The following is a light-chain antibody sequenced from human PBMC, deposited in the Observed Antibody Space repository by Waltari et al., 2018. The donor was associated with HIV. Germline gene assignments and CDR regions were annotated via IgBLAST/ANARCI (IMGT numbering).Light chain of an antibody. CDR3: SSYTSSSTWV. J-gene: IGLJ3*02. Sequence: QSALTQPASVSGSPGQSITISCTGTSSDVGGFNYVSWYQQHPDKAPKLIIYEVRNRPSWFSSRLSGSKSGNTASLTISGLQAEDEADYYCSSYTSSSTWVFGGGTKLTVL. V-gene: IGLV2-14*01. CDR1: SSDVGGFNY. CDR2: EVR.